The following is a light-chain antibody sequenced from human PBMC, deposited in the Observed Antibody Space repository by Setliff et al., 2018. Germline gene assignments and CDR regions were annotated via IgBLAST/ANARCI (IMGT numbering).Light chain of an antibody. CDR2: DVS. Sequence: QSVLTQPASVSGSPGQSITISCTGTSSDVGGYNYVSWYQQHPGKAPKLMIYDVSKRPSGVSNRFSGSKSGNTASLTISGLQAEDEADYYCSSYTRSSTPYVFGTGTKVTVL. CDR1: SSDVGGYNY. CDR3: SSYTRSSTPYV. V-gene: IGLV2-14*01. J-gene: IGLJ1*01.